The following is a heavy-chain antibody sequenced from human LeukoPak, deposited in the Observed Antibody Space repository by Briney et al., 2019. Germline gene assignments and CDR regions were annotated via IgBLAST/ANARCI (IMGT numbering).Heavy chain of an antibody. V-gene: IGHV3-21*01. J-gene: IGHJ4*02. CDR1: GFTFSSYS. CDR2: ISSSSSYI. D-gene: IGHD3-22*01. CDR3: ARLAYYYDSSGDY. Sequence: GGSLRLSCAASGFTFSSYSMNWVRQAPGKGLEWVSSISSSSSYIYYADSVKGRFTISRDNAKNSLYLQMNSLRAEDTAVYYCARLAYYYDSSGDYWGQGTLVTVSS.